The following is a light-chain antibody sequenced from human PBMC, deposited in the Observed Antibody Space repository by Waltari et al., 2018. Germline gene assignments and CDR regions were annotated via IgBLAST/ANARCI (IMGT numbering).Light chain of an antibody. J-gene: IGKJ1*01. CDR2: TAS. CDR1: QGIRND. CDR3: LQHNTYPWT. Sequence: DIQMTXSPSXLSAXXXXRVTFTCRASQGIRNDLGWYQQKPGKPPKRLIYTASTLQSGVPSRFSGTGSGTEFTLTISSLQPEDFATYYCLQHNTYPWTFGQGTKVEIK. V-gene: IGKV1-17*01.